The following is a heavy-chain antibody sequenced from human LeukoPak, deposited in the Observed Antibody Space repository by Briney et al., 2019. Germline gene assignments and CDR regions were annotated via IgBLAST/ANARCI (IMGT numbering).Heavy chain of an antibody. V-gene: IGHV4-39*07. CDR1: GGSISSSSYY. Sequence: PSETLSLTCTVSGGSISSSSYYWGWIRQPPGKGLEWIGNIYYSGSTYYNPSLKSRVTISVDTSKNQFSLKLSSVTAADTAVYYCASDSSGYNYFDSWGQGTLVTVSS. CDR2: IYYSGST. J-gene: IGHJ4*02. D-gene: IGHD3-22*01. CDR3: ASDSSGYNYFDS.